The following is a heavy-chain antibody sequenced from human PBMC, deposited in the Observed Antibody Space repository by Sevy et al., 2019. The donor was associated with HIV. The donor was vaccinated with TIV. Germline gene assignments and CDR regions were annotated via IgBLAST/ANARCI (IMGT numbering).Heavy chain of an antibody. Sequence: GESLKISCAASGFTFSSYGMHWVRQAPGKGLEWVAVISNDGSNKYYADSVKGRFTISRDNSKNTLYLQMNSLRAEDTAVYYCAKDSPPGSGWFPLFDYWGQGTLVTVSS. V-gene: IGHV3-30*18. J-gene: IGHJ4*02. D-gene: IGHD6-19*01. CDR3: AKDSPPGSGWFPLFDY. CDR2: ISNDGSNK. CDR1: GFTFSSYG.